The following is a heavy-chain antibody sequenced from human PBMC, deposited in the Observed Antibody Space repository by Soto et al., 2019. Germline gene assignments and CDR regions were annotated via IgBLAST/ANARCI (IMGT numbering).Heavy chain of an antibody. D-gene: IGHD5-12*01. CDR3: ARDRGIVATASSYYHYGMEV. CDR2: IYSGGST. J-gene: IGHJ6*01. V-gene: IGHV3-53*01. CDR1: GFTVSSNY. Sequence: PVGSLRLSCASSGFTVSSNYMSCVRHSPGKGLEWVSVIYSGGSTYYADSVKGRFTISRDNSKNTLYLQMNSLRAEDTAVYYCARDRGIVATASSYYHYGMEVWGQGTSETVSS.